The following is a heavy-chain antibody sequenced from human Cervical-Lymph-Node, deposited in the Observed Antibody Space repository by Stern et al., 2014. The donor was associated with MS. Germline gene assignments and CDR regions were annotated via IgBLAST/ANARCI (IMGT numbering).Heavy chain of an antibody. V-gene: IGHV4-31*03. CDR3: ARDHFTTSLDV. Sequence: QMQLVESGPGLVKPSQTLSLTCTVSGGSISSDNYYWTWIRQHPGKGLEWIGHIYYSGTTYYNPSLKSRVSITVDTSQSLFSLRLSSVTAADTAVYYCARDHFTTSLDVWGHGTTLTVS. CDR1: GGSISSDNYY. D-gene: IGHD3-22*01. CDR2: IYYSGTT. J-gene: IGHJ6*02.